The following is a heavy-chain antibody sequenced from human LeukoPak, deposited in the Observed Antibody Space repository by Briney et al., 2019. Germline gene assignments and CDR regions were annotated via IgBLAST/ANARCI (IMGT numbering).Heavy chain of an antibody. D-gene: IGHD1-26*01. CDR1: GFTFTDYW. CDR2: INQDGSKK. CDR3: AKGRTLVGGSTRSYDY. Sequence: GGSLRLSCTTSGFTFTDYWMTWVRQAPGKGLEWVANINQDGSKKFYVDSVKGRFTMSRDNSKHTLYLQMNSLRVEDTAVYYCAKGRTLVGGSTRSYDYWGQGTLVTVSS. J-gene: IGHJ4*02. V-gene: IGHV3-7*03.